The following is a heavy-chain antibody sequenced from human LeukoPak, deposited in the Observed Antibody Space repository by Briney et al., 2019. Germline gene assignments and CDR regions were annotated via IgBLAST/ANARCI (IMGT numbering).Heavy chain of an antibody. D-gene: IGHD1-26*01. Sequence: SETLSLTCTVSGGAISSYNWNWIRQPPGKGLEWIGYVHFSGSTNYSPSLNSRVTISVDTSKNQFSLNLSSVTAADTAVYYCARSYGSYWYWGQGTLVTVSS. CDR3: ARSYGSYWY. V-gene: IGHV4-59*01. CDR2: VHFSGST. J-gene: IGHJ4*02. CDR1: GGAISSYN.